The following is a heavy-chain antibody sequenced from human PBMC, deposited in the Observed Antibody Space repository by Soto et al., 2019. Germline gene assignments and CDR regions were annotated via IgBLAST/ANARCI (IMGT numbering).Heavy chain of an antibody. CDR1: GYAFTTYG. CDR3: ARGRYGDY. V-gene: IGHV1-18*01. Sequence: QVHLVQSGAEVKKPGASVKVSCKGSGYAFTTYGITWVRQAPGQGLEWMGWISAHNGNTNYAQKLPGRVTVTRDTPKSTAYMELRSLRSADTAVYYCARGRYGDYWGQGALVTVSS. D-gene: IGHD1-1*01. J-gene: IGHJ4*02. CDR2: ISAHNGNT.